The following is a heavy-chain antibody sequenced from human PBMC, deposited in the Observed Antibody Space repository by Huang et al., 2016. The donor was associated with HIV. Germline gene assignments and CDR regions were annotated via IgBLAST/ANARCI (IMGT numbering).Heavy chain of an antibody. CDR3: AKDQIWAPARLDGMDV. V-gene: IGHV1-2*02. CDR2: INPKRGDT. J-gene: IGHJ6*02. D-gene: IGHD6-19*01. Sequence: QVQLVQSGAEFKKPGASVKVSCKASGYTLTDYYLHWVRQAPGQGLEGRGWINPKRGDTKGAQRFQGKVAMTADTSINTAYMEVTRLTSDDTATYYCAKDQIWAPARLDGMDVWGQGTTVVVSS. CDR1: GYTLTDYY.